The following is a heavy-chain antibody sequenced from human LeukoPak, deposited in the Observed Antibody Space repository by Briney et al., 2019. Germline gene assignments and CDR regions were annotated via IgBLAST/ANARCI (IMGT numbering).Heavy chain of an antibody. CDR2: IYYSGST. CDR1: GGSISSGDYY. Sequence: PSQTLSLTCTVSGGSISSGDYYWSWIRQHPGKGLERIGYIYYSGSTYYNPSLKSRVTISVDTSKNQFSLKLSSVTAADTAVYYCARSHYDILTGWYYFDYWGQGTLVTVSS. J-gene: IGHJ4*02. CDR3: ARSHYDILTGWYYFDY. D-gene: IGHD3-9*01. V-gene: IGHV4-31*03.